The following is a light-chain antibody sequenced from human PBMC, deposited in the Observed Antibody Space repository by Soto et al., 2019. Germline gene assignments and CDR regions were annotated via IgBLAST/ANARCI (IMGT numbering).Light chain of an antibody. CDR3: QQYYSYLWT. CDR1: QGISCY. J-gene: IGKJ1*01. Sequence: IRMTQSPSSLSASTGDRVTITCRASQGISCYLAWYQQKPGKAPKLLICAASTLQSGVPSRFGGSGSGTDFTLTISCLQSEDFATYYCQQYYSYLWTFGQGTKVEIK. CDR2: AAS. V-gene: IGKV1-8*01.